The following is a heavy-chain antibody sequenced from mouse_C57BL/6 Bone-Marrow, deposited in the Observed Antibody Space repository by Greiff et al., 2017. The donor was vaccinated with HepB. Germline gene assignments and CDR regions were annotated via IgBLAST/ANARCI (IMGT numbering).Heavy chain of an antibody. J-gene: IGHJ3*01. CDR3: ARSGYYRQAWFAY. Sequence: EVQGVESGGGLVKPGGSLKLSCAASGFTFSDYGMHWVRQAPEKGLEWVAYISSGSSTIYYADTVKGRFTISRDNAKNTLFLQMTSLRSEDTAMYYCARSGYYRQAWFAYWGQGTLVTVSA. CDR2: ISSGSSTI. V-gene: IGHV5-17*01. CDR1: GFTFSDYG. D-gene: IGHD2-3*01.